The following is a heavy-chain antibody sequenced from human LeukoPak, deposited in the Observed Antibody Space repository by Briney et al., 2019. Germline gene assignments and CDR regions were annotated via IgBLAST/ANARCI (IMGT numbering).Heavy chain of an antibody. CDR3: ARDRGSSGYYLFDY. Sequence: PGGSMRLSCAASGFTFSSYAMHWVRQAPGKGLEWVAVISYDGSNKYYADSVKGRFTISRDNSKNTLCLQMNSLRAEDTAVYYCARDRGSSGYYLFDYGGQGTLVTVSS. J-gene: IGHJ4*02. CDR2: ISYDGSNK. V-gene: IGHV3-30-3*01. D-gene: IGHD3-22*01. CDR1: GFTFSSYA.